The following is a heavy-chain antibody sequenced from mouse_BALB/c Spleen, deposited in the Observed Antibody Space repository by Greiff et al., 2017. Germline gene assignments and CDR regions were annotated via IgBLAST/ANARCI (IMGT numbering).Heavy chain of an antibody. CDR1: GFSLTGYG. CDR3: ARDSDYYGSSPFAY. D-gene: IGHD1-1*01. Sequence: VQVVESGPGLVAPSQSLSITCTVSGFSLTGYGVNWVRQPPGKGLEWLGMIWGDGSTDYNSALKSRLSISKDNSKSQVFLKMNSLQTDDTARYYCARDSDYYGSSPFAYWGQGTLVTVSA. J-gene: IGHJ3*01. CDR2: IWGDGST. V-gene: IGHV2-6-7*01.